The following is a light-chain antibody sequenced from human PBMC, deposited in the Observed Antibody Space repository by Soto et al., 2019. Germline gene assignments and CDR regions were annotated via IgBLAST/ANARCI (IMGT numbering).Light chain of an antibody. J-gene: IGLJ3*02. V-gene: IGLV4-69*01. CDR2: LNSDGSH. CDR3: QTWGTGIQGV. Sequence: QLVLTQSPSASASQGASVKLTCTLSSGHSSYAIAWHQQQPEKGPRYLMKLNSDGSHSKGDGIPDRFSGSSSGAERYLTISSLQSEDEADYYCQTWGTGIQGVFGGGTKVTVL. CDR1: SGHSSYA.